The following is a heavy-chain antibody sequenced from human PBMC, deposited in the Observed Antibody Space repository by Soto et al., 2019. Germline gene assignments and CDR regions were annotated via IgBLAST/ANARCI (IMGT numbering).Heavy chain of an antibody. Sequence: SETLSLTCTVSGGSVSSSSYYWGWVRQPPGRGLEWIGSVYYSESTYYNPSLESRVTISVDKSKNHLFLNLNSVSAADTAVYYCARDFKARKDTWAFDYWGQGMLVTVSS. D-gene: IGHD3-16*01. J-gene: IGHJ4*02. CDR1: GGSVSSSSYY. CDR3: ARDFKARKDTWAFDY. CDR2: VYYSEST. V-gene: IGHV4-39*07.